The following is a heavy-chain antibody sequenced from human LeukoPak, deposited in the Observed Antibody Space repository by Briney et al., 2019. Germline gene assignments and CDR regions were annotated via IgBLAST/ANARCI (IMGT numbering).Heavy chain of an antibody. CDR2: INHSGST. CDR3: ARGPTIPV. V-gene: IGHV4-34*01. CDR1: GGSFSGYY. D-gene: IGHD5-24*01. Sequence: SETLSLTCAVYGGSFSGYYWSWIRQPPGKGLEWIGEINHSGSTNYNPSLKSRVTISVDTSKNQFSLKLSSVTAADTAVYYCARGPTIPVWGQGTMVTVS. J-gene: IGHJ3*01.